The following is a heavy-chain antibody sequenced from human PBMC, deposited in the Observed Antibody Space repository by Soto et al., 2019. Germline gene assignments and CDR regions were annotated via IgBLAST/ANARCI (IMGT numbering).Heavy chain of an antibody. J-gene: IGHJ6*02. Sequence: SETLSLTCKVSGGSISSYYWSWIRQPPGKGLEWIGYIYYSGSTNYNPSLKSRVTISVDTSKNQFSLKMRSVTAADTAVYYCAKYGYGYGLYNYGMDVWGQGTTVTVSS. CDR2: IYYSGST. CDR1: GGSISSYY. D-gene: IGHD5-18*01. V-gene: IGHV4-59*08. CDR3: AKYGYGYGLYNYGMDV.